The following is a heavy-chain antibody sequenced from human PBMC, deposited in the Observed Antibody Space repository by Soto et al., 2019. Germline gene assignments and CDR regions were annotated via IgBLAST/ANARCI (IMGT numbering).Heavy chain of an antibody. CDR2: MNPNSGNT. V-gene: IGHV1-8*01. CDR1: GYTFTSYD. J-gene: IGHJ6*03. D-gene: IGHD6-13*01. Sequence: ASVKVSCKASGYTFTSYDINWERQATGQGLEWMGWMNPNSGNTGYAQKFQGRVTMTRNTSISTAYMELSSLRSEDTAVYYCARSGGSSWYPEYYYYYMDVWGKGTTVTVSS. CDR3: ARSGGSSWYPEYYYYYMDV.